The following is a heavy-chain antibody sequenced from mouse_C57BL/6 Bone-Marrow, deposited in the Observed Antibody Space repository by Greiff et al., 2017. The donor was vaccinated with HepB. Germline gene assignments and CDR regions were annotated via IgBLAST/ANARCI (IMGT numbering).Heavy chain of an antibody. J-gene: IGHJ2*01. CDR3: ARSDGNYYFDY. CDR1: GYTFTSYW. D-gene: IGHD2-1*01. CDR2: IDPSDSET. V-gene: IGHV1-52*01. Sequence: VQLQQPGAELVRPGSSVKLSCKASGYTFTSYWMHWVKQRPIQGLEWIGNIDPSDSETHYNQKFKDKATLTVDKSSSTAYMQLSSLTSEDSAFYYCARSDGNYYFDYWGQGTTLTVSS.